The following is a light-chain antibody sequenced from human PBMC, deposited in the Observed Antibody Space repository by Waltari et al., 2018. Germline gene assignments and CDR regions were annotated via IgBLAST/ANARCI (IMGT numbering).Light chain of an antibody. CDR2: GDY. CDR1: GSNLGGNT. CDR3: AAWDDRLAVV. J-gene: IGLJ2*01. V-gene: IGLV1-44*01. Sequence: QSVLTQTPSASGTPGQRVIISCSGSGSNLGGNTVQWYHQFPGTAPKLLIYGDYQRPSGVPDRFSGSKSGASASLAISGLQSEDEADYYCAAWDDRLAVVFGGGTKLTVL.